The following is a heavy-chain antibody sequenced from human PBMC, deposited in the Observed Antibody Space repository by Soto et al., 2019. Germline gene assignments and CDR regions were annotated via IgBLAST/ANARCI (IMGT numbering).Heavy chain of an antibody. J-gene: IGHJ4*01. D-gene: IGHD6-19*01. Sequence: GGSLRLSCVASGFAFSYYGIHWVRQAPGKGLEWVGVISSDGETKYYADSVKGRFTISRDNSKNTLFLQMDSLRPEDTAVYYCAKEIAVAGDLDYWGHGTLVTVSS. CDR1: GFAFSYYG. CDR2: ISSDGETK. CDR3: AKEIAVAGDLDY. V-gene: IGHV3-30*18.